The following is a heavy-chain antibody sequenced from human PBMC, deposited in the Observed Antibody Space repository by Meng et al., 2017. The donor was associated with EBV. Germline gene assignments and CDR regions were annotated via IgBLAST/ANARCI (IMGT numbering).Heavy chain of an antibody. CDR2: INPNSGGT. CDR1: GYTFTGYY. V-gene: IGHV1-2*04. J-gene: IGHJ4*02. D-gene: IGHD3-10*01. Sequence: QVQLVQSGAEVKKPGASVKVSCKASGYTFTGYYMHWVRQAPGQGLEWMGWINPNSGGTNYAQKFQGWVTMTRDTSISTAYMELSRLRSDDTAVYYCARDRALEYSHYGGLDYWGQGTLVTVAS. CDR3: ARDRALEYSHYGGLDY.